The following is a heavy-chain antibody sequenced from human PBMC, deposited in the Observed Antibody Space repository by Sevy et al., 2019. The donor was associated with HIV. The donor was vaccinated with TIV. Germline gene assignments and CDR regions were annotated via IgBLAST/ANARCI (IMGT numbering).Heavy chain of an antibody. D-gene: IGHD2-2*01. CDR3: AKDEKYQLPRGTFDY. CDR1: GFTFNNYA. Sequence: GGSLRLSCAASGFTFNNYAMSWVRQAPGKGLEWVSAISSSGGSTYYADSVKGRFTISRDNSKNTPFLQMNSLRAEDTAIYYCAKDEKYQLPRGTFDYWGQGTLVTVSS. V-gene: IGHV3-23*01. J-gene: IGHJ4*02. CDR2: ISSSGGST.